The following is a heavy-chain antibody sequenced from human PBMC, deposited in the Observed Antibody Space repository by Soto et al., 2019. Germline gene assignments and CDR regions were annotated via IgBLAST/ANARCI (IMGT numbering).Heavy chain of an antibody. CDR3: ARDAYNWNYIAGSYYYYGMDV. CDR2: IYSGGST. Sequence: GGSLRLSCAASGFTVSSNYMSWVRQAPGKGLEWVSVIYSGGSTYYADSVKGRFTISRDNSKNTLYLQMNSLRAEDTAVYYCARDAYNWNYIAGSYYYYGMDVWGQGTTVTVSS. D-gene: IGHD1-7*01. V-gene: IGHV3-66*01. CDR1: GFTVSSNY. J-gene: IGHJ6*02.